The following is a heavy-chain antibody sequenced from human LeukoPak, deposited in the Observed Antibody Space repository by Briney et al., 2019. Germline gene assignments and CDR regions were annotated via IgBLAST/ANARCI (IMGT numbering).Heavy chain of an antibody. V-gene: IGHV4-39*07. CDR3: ARVTGYIVEDYFDY. J-gene: IGHJ4*02. CDR1: GVSISSSNSY. D-gene: IGHD3-22*01. Sequence: SETLSLTCTVSGVSISSSNSYWGWIRQPPGKGLEWIGSIYYSGSTNYNPSLKSRVTISVDTSKNQFSLRLSSVTAADTAVYYCARVTGYIVEDYFDYWGQGTLVTVSS. CDR2: IYYSGST.